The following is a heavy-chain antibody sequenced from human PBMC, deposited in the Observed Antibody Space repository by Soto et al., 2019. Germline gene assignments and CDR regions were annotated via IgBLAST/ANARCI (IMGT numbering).Heavy chain of an antibody. Sequence: ASVKVSCKSPVYTFTIYGIICVRQAPGQGLEWMGWISAYNGNTNSAQKFQGRLLMTSDPTASTVYMELSSLRSEDTAIYYCARGPHLSYCRGGTCPYGMDIWGQGTTVTVSS. V-gene: IGHV1-18*01. CDR2: ISAYNGNT. CDR1: VYTFTIYG. J-gene: IGHJ6*02. D-gene: IGHD2-15*01. CDR3: ARGPHLSYCRGGTCPYGMDI.